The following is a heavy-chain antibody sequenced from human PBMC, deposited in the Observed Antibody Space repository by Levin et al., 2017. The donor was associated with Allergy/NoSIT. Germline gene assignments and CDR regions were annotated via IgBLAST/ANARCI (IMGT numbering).Heavy chain of an antibody. CDR1: GGSISTYY. V-gene: IGHV4-59*01. CDR3: ARADAYNYGYYYGMDV. CDR2: IIYSGSA. Sequence: SQTLSLTCSVSGGSISTYYWNWIRQPPGKGLEWIGYIIYSGSANYNPSLRSRVSISVDTSKNQFSLKLSSVTAADTAVYYCARADAYNYGYYYGMDVWGQGTTVTVSS. D-gene: IGHD5-24*01. J-gene: IGHJ6*02.